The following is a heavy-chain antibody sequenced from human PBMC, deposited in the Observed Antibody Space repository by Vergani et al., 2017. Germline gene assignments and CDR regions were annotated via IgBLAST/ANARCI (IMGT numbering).Heavy chain of an antibody. Sequence: QVQLVQSGAEVKKPGASVKVSCKASGYTFTSYYMHWVRQAPGQGLEWMGIINPSGGSTSYEQKFQGRATMTRDTAPSKVYMVLSGLRSEDTPVYYCARAPFRPRFEYWGQGTLVTVSS. J-gene: IGHJ4*02. V-gene: IGHV1-46*01. CDR3: ARAPFRPRFEY. CDR1: GYTFTSYY. CDR2: INPSGGST.